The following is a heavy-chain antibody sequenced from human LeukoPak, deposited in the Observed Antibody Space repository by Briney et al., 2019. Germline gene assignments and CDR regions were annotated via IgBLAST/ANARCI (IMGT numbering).Heavy chain of an antibody. Sequence: GGSLRLSCAASGFTFSSYGMHWVRQAPGKGLEWVAFIRYDGSNKYYTDSVKGRFTISRDNSKNTLYLQMNSLRAEDTAVYYCARAFRVATIVDAFDIWGQGTMVTVSS. CDR1: GFTFSSYG. CDR2: IRYDGSNK. V-gene: IGHV3-30*02. CDR3: ARAFRVATIVDAFDI. J-gene: IGHJ3*02. D-gene: IGHD5-12*01.